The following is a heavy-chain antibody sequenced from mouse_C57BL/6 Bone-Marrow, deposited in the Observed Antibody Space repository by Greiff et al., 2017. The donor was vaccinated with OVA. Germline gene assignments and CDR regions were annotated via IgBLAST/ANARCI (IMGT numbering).Heavy chain of an antibody. J-gene: IGHJ3*01. CDR3: ARYGTKGFAY. V-gene: IGHV7-3*01. CDR2: IRNKANGYTT. CDR1: GFTFTDYY. Sequence: VQLKESGGGLVQPGGSLSLSCAASGFTFTDYYMSWVRQPPGKALEWLGFIRNKANGYTTEYSASVNGRFTISRDNSQSILYLQMNALRAEDSATYYCARYGTKGFAYWGQGTLVTVSA. D-gene: IGHD2-14*01.